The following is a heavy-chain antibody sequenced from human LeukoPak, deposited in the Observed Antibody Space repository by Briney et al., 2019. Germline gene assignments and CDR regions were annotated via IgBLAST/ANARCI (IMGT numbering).Heavy chain of an antibody. D-gene: IGHD6-19*01. CDR2: INPNSGGT. Sequence: ASVKVSCKASGYTFTGYYMHWVRQAPGQGLEWMGWINPNSGGTNYAQKFQGRVTMTRDTSISTAYMELSRLRSDDTAVYYCARDSVYSSGPEGNCFDPWAQGPLVTVSS. CDR1: GYTFTGYY. J-gene: IGHJ5*02. CDR3: ARDSVYSSGPEGNCFDP. V-gene: IGHV1-2*02.